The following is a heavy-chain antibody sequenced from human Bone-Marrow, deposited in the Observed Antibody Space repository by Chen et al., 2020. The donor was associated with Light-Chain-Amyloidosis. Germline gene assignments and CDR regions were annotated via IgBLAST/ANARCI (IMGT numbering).Heavy chain of an antibody. Sequence: SGPEVKKPGESLKISCKGSGYTFPNYWIGWVRQMPGKGLEWMGVIYPDDSDARYSPSFEGQVTISADKPITTAYLQWRSLKASDTAMYYCARRRDGYNFDYWGQGTLVTVSS. V-gene: IGHV5-51*01. CDR2: IYPDDSDA. J-gene: IGHJ4*02. D-gene: IGHD5-12*01. CDR1: GYTFPNYW. CDR3: ARRRDGYNFDY.